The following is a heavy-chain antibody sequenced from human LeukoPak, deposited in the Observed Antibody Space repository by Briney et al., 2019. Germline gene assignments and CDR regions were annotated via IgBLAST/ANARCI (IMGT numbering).Heavy chain of an antibody. CDR2: ISGSGGST. D-gene: IGHD2-2*01. CDR1: GFTFSSNA. J-gene: IGHJ4*02. V-gene: IGHV3-23*01. Sequence: PGGSLRLSCAASGFTFSSNAMTWVRQAPGKGLEWVSAISGSGGSTYYADSVKGQFTLSRDNSKNTLDLQMNSLRAEDTAIYHCAKVKAPDAIASYFDYWGQGTLVTVSS. CDR3: AKVKAPDAIASYFDY.